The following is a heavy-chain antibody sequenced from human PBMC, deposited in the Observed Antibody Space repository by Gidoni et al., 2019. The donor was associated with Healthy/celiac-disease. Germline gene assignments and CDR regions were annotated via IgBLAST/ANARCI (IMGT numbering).Heavy chain of an antibody. CDR1: GVTFSSYR. J-gene: IGHJ4*02. D-gene: IGHD1-26*01. V-gene: IGHV3-33*01. CDR3: ARENSGSFGPEDY. CDR2: MGYDGSKK. Sequence: QVQLVESGGGVVQPGRSLSLSCPASGVTFSSYRMPGLRQGPGKGLEWVAVMGYDGSKKYYADSVKGRFTISRDNSKNTLYLQMNSLRAEDTAVYYCARENSGSFGPEDYWGQGTLVTVSS.